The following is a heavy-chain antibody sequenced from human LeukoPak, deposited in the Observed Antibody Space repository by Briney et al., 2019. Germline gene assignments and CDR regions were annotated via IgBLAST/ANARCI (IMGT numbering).Heavy chain of an antibody. CDR3: ARARVGATAKFLDY. Sequence: GGSLRLSCAASGFTVSSNYMSWVRPAPGKGLEWVTVIYSGGSTYYADSVKGRFTISRDNSKNTLYLQMNSLRAEDTAVYYCARARVGATAKFLDYWGQGTLVTVSS. CDR2: IYSGGST. J-gene: IGHJ4*02. V-gene: IGHV3-53*01. CDR1: GFTVSSNY. D-gene: IGHD1-26*01.